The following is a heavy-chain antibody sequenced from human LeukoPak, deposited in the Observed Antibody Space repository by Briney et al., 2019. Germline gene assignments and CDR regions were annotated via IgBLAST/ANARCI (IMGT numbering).Heavy chain of an antibody. J-gene: IGHJ4*02. CDR1: GFTFSSFW. CDR3: AKDMRYSSSSEGTFDY. D-gene: IGHD6-6*01. Sequence: GGSLRLSCAASGFTFSSFWMSWVRQAPGKGLEWVANIKQDGSEKYYVDSVKGRFTISRDNAKNSLYLQMDSLRAEDTALYYCAKDMRYSSSSEGTFDYWGQGTLVTVSS. CDR2: IKQDGSEK. V-gene: IGHV3-7*03.